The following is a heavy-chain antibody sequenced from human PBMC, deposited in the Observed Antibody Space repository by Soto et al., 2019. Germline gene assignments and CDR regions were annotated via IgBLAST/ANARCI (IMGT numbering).Heavy chain of an antibody. Sequence: QVQLQQSGPGLVKPSQTLSLTCAVSGDSGSSNSVAWYWIRQSPSRGLEWLGRTYYTSRWYDDYAAPVKSRRRLSPDTSKNQFSLPLTSVTPGDKAVYYCARGGFYMTVANFDCWGQGTRVTVSS. D-gene: IGHD6-19*01. CDR3: ARGGFYMTVANFDC. CDR1: GDSGSSNSVA. J-gene: IGHJ4*02. CDR2: TYYTSRWYD. V-gene: IGHV6-1*01.